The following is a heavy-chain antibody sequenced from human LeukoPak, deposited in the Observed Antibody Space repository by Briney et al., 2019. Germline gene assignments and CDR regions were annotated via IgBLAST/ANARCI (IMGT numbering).Heavy chain of an antibody. J-gene: IGHJ5*02. Sequence: PGGSLPLTCAASGFSFSNIWMRWVRQAPRKRLKWVANIKPDGSATNYVDSVKGRFTISRDNAKNSLDLQMNSLRAEDTAVYYCARGGGSSSWGQGTLVTVSS. CDR2: IKPDGSAT. V-gene: IGHV3-7*01. CDR1: GFSFSNIW. CDR3: ARGGGSSS. D-gene: IGHD6-6*01.